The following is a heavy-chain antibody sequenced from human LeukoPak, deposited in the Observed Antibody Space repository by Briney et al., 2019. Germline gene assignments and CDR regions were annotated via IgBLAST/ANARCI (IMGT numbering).Heavy chain of an antibody. CDR2: IYYSGST. D-gene: IGHD6-19*01. CDR3: ARLSFSGGWNFDY. CDR1: GGSISSSSYY. V-gene: IGHV4-39*01. J-gene: IGHJ4*02. Sequence: SETLSLTCTVSGGSISSSSYYWGWIRQPPGKGLEWIGSIYYSGSTYYNPSLKSRVTISVDTSKNQFSLKLSSVTAADTAVYYCARLSFSGGWNFDYWGQGTLVTVSS.